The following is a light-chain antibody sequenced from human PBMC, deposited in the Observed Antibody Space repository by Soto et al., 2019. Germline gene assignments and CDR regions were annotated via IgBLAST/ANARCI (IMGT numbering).Light chain of an antibody. CDR3: HQYNSYLWT. J-gene: IGKJ1*01. CDR2: DAT. Sequence: QMTQSPSTLCACVADRETITCRASQSISSWLAWYQQKPGKAPKLLIYDATSSASGDPTRLSGSGSGTEFSLSNCSPQPDVFATDYSHQYNSYLWTVGQGTNLESK. V-gene: IGKV1-5*01. CDR1: QSISSW.